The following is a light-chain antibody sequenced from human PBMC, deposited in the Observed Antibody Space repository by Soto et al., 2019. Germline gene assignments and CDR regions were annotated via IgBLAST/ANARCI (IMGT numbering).Light chain of an antibody. J-gene: IGKJ2*01. V-gene: IGKV3-20*01. CDR1: QSVSNNY. CDR3: QQYGGSPMYT. CDR2: DAS. Sequence: EIVLTQPPGTLSLSPGERATLSCRASQSVSNNYLAWYQQKPGQAPRLLIYDASNRATGIPARFSGSGSGTDFTLIISSLEPEDFAVYYCQQYGGSPMYTFGQGTKVDIK.